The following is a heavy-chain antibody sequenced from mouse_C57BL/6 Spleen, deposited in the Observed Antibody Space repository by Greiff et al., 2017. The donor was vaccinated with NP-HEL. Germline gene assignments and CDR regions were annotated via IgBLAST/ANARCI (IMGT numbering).Heavy chain of an antibody. V-gene: IGHV1-9*01. CDR3: ARWYYGCSYPFAY. CDR2: IFPGSGST. Sequence: VQLQQSGAELMKPGASVKLSCKATGYTFTGYWIEWVKQRPGHGLEWIGEIFPGSGSTNYIEKFKGKATFTADTSSNTAYMQLSSLTSEDSAIFDCARWYYGCSYPFAYWGQGTLVTVSA. J-gene: IGHJ3*01. CDR1: GYTFTGYW. D-gene: IGHD1-1*01.